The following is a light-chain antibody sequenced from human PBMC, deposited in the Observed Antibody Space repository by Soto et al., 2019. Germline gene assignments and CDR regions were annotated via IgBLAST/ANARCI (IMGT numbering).Light chain of an antibody. CDR1: SSDVGGYNY. CDR3: SSYTSSSTYV. Sequence: QSALTQPASVSGSPGQSITISCTGTSSDVGGYNYVSWYQQHPPKAPKLMIYEVINRPSGVSNRFSGSKSGNTASLTISGLQAEDEADYYCSSYTSSSTYVFGTGTKVTVL. V-gene: IGLV2-14*01. CDR2: EVI. J-gene: IGLJ1*01.